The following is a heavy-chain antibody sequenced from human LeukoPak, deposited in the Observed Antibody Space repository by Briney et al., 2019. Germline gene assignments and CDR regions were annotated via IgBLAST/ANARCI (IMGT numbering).Heavy chain of an antibody. D-gene: IGHD3-3*01. CDR3: AREGGFFRPLDY. CDR2: VHLDGRT. CDR1: GGSVTSTNW. V-gene: IGHV4-4*02. Sequence: PSGTLSLTCGVFGGSVTSTNWWTWVRQPPGKGLEWIGEVHLDGRTNYNPSLKSRLTISVDLSENHISLKLTSVTAADTAVYYCAREGGFFRPLDYSGQGTLVTVSS. J-gene: IGHJ4*02.